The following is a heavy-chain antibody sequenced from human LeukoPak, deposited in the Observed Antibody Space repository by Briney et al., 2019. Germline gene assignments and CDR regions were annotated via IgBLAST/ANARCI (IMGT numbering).Heavy chain of an antibody. CDR3: ARDQIYFSSGSYYSSDYCYYYYMDV. V-gene: IGHV3-23*01. CDR2: ITGSGAGA. J-gene: IGHJ6*03. CDR1: GGSIRGYY. Sequence: ETLCLTCTVSGGSIRGYYWSWVREAPGEGLEWGSAITGSGAGAYYADTVKGRFTISRDNSKNTLYLQMGRLRAEDMAVYYCARDQIYFSSGSYYSSDYCYYYYMDVWGKGTTVTVSS. D-gene: IGHD3-10*01.